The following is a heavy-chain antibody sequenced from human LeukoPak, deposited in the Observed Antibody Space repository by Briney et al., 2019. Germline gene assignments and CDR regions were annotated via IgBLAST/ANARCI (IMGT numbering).Heavy chain of an antibody. CDR1: GFTFSSSW. Sequence: PGGSLRLSCVASGFTFSSSWMHWVRQAPGKGLVWVSRIYGDGRTTDYADSVKGRFTISRDNAKNMLYLQMNSLRAEDTAVYYCARGVGDYVLLDYWGQGSLVTVSS. V-gene: IGHV3-74*01. CDR2: IYGDGRTT. J-gene: IGHJ4*02. D-gene: IGHD2-21*02. CDR3: ARGVGDYVLLDY.